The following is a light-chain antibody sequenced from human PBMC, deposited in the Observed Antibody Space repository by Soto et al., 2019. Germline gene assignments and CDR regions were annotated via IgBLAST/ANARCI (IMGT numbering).Light chain of an antibody. J-gene: IGLJ1*01. CDR3: QSYDSSLSGYV. Sequence: QSVLTQPPSVSGAPGQRVTISCTGSSSNIRAGYDVHWYQQLPGTAPKLLIYGNSNRPSGVPDRFSGSKSGTSASLAITGLQAEDEADYYCQSYDSSLSGYVFGTGTMVTVL. V-gene: IGLV1-40*01. CDR1: SSNIRAGYD. CDR2: GNS.